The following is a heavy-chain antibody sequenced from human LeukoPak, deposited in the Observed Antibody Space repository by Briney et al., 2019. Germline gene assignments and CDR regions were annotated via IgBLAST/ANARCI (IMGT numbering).Heavy chain of an antibody. J-gene: IGHJ6*02. V-gene: IGHV3-53*01. Sequence: RGSLRLSCAASGFTVGTNYMSWVRQAPGKGLEWVSLIYSGGSTYYADSVKGRFTISRDNAKNSLYLQMNGLRAEDTAVYYCALPGPYYYYGMDVWGQGTTVTVSS. CDR2: IYSGGST. D-gene: IGHD3-16*01. CDR3: ALPGPYYYYGMDV. CDR1: GFTVGTNY.